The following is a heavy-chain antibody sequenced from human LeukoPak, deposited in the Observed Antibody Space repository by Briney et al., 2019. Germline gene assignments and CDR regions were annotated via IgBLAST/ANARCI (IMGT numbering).Heavy chain of an antibody. J-gene: IGHJ4*02. D-gene: IGHD6-6*01. Sequence: GESLKISCKGSGYSFTSYWIGWVRQMPGKGLEWMGIIYPGDSDTRYSPSFQGQVTISADKSISTAYLQWSSLKASDTAMYYCARHLSAGYSSSSNFDYWGQGTLVTVSS. CDR2: IYPGDSDT. V-gene: IGHV5-51*01. CDR3: ARHLSAGYSSSSNFDY. CDR1: GYSFTSYW.